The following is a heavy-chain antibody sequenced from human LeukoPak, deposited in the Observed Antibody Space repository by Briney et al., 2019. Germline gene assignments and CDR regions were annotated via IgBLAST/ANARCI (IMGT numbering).Heavy chain of an antibody. CDR1: GDSISSGDYY. Sequence: PSETLSLTCTVSGDSISSGDYYWSWIRQPAGKGLEWIGRISSSGSTNYNPSLKSRVTISVDTSKNQFSLKLSSVTAADTAVYYCARVAERGFGEPPPHWHFDLWGRGTLVTVSS. D-gene: IGHD3-10*01. J-gene: IGHJ2*01. V-gene: IGHV4-61*02. CDR2: ISSSGST. CDR3: ARVAERGFGEPPPHWHFDL.